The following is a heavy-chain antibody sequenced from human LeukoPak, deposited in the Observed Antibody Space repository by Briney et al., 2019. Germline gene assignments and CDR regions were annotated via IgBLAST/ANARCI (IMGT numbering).Heavy chain of an antibody. D-gene: IGHD3-22*01. CDR1: GGSISSYY. J-gene: IGHJ4*02. Sequence: SETLSLTCTVSGGSISSYYWNWIRQPAGKGLEWIGRFNSGGIAICNPSLKSGVTMSVDTCKNQFSLKLSSVTAADTAVYYCARDTTYYYDSSGYGTFDYWGQGTLVTVSS. CDR3: ARDTTYYYDSSGYGTFDY. CDR2: FNSGGIA. V-gene: IGHV4-4*07.